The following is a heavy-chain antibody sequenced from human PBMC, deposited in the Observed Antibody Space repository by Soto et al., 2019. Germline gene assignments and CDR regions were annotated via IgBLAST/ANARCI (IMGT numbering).Heavy chain of an antibody. D-gene: IGHD6-13*01. CDR1: GFTFASYA. Sequence: EVQLLESGGDLVQPGGSLRLSCAASGFTFASYAMAWVRQAPGKGLEWVSAFHVSDGRTFYADSVKGRFAISRDNSKNTLYLQLNSLRAEDTAVYFCVRRGSNWDFDYWGQGTLVTVSS. V-gene: IGHV3-23*01. CDR3: VRRGSNWDFDY. J-gene: IGHJ4*02. CDR2: FHVSDGRT.